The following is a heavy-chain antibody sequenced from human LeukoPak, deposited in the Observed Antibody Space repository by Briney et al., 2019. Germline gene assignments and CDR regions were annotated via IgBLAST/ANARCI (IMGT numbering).Heavy chain of an antibody. D-gene: IGHD2-15*01. CDR1: GFTFSIYA. CDR3: ARDGNPYCSGGNCFLDH. J-gene: IGHJ4*02. V-gene: IGHV3-23*01. Sequence: GGSLRLSCAASGFTFSIYAMSWVRQAPGKGLGWVSVISDSGGRTYYTDSVRGRFTISRDNSKNTVYLLMNSLRAGDTAVYYCARDGNPYCSGGNCFLDHWGQGTLVTVSS. CDR2: ISDSGGRT.